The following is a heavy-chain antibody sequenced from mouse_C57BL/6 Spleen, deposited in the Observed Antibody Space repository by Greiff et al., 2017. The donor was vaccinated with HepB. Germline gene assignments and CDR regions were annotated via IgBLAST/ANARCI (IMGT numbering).Heavy chain of an antibody. CDR3: ARGVPRADYAMDY. V-gene: IGHV1-53*01. Sequence: QVQLQQPGTELVKPGASVKLSCKASGYTFTSYWMHWVKQRPGQGLEWIGNINPSNGGTNYNEKFKSKATLTVDKSSSTAYMHLSSLTSEDSAVYYCARGVPRADYAMDYWGQGTSVTVSS. CDR1: GYTFTSYW. CDR2: INPSNGGT. J-gene: IGHJ4*01. D-gene: IGHD5-1*01.